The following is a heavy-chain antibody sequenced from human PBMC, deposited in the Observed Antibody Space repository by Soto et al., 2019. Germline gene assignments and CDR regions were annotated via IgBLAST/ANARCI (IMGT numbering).Heavy chain of an antibody. V-gene: IGHV1-69*01. Sequence: QVQLVQSGAEVKKPGSSVKVSCKASGGTFSSYAISWVRQAPGQGLEWMGGIIPISDTTNYAQKFQGRVTITADESTSTGYMELSSLRSEDTAVYYCARSQGSSTSLEIYYYYYYGMDVWGQGTTVIVSS. D-gene: IGHD2-2*01. CDR1: GGTFSSYA. CDR2: IIPISDTT. J-gene: IGHJ6*02. CDR3: ARSQGSSTSLEIYYYYYYGMDV.